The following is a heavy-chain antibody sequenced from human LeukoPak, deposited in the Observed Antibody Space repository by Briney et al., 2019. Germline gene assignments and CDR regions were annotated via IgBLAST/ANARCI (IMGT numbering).Heavy chain of an antibody. CDR1: GYTLTELS. CDR2: FDPEDGET. CDR3: ASGSALFGVVSRGEFVY. J-gene: IGHJ4*02. D-gene: IGHD3-3*01. V-gene: IGHV1-24*01. Sequence: ASVKVSCKVSGYTLTELSMHWVRQAPGKGLEWMGGFDPEDGETIYAQKFQGRVTMTEDTSTDTAYMELSSLRSEDTAVYYCASGSALFGVVSRGEFVYWGQGTLVTVSS.